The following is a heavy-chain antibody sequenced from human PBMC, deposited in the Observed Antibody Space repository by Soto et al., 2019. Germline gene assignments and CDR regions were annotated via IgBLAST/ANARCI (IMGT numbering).Heavy chain of an antibody. J-gene: IGHJ6*02. D-gene: IGHD3-16*01. CDR1: GGPMSSSTYY. CDR3: ASRRGLFYYSGMDV. Sequence: QLQLQESGPGLVKPSETLSLTCTVSGGPMSSSTYYWGWIRQPPGKGLEWIGSIYSDGKTYYNLSLKSRVTISVDTSSNQFSLKVSSVTAADTAVYFCASRRGLFYYSGMDVWGLGTTVTVSS. V-gene: IGHV4-39*01. CDR2: IYSDGKT.